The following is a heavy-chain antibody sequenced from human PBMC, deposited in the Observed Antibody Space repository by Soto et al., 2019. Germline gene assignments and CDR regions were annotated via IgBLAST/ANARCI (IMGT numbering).Heavy chain of an antibody. D-gene: IGHD6-19*01. CDR3: AREAGLRSSGWSYYFDF. Sequence: EVQLVESGGGMVQPGGSLRVSCAASGFTLSSYSMHWVRQAPGKGLEWVSYISGSGGTIYYADSVKGRFTISRDNAKNSLSVQMYSLRDEDTAVYCCAREAGLRSSGWSYYFDFWGQGTRVTVSS. V-gene: IGHV3-48*02. CDR2: ISGSGGTI. CDR1: GFTLSSYS. J-gene: IGHJ4*02.